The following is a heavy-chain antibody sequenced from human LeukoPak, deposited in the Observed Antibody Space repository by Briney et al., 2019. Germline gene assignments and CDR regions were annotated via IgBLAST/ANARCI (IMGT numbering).Heavy chain of an antibody. Sequence: GESPKISCSASGFSFMSYAMHWVRQAPGKGLEYVSANGSSGGNTYYADSLRGRFIISRDNSKNTLYLQMTNLSPVDTSVFYCVTGRGRISASLHSWGRGTLVAVSS. V-gene: IGHV3-64D*09. J-gene: IGHJ4*02. D-gene: IGHD6-6*01. CDR1: GFSFMSYA. CDR3: VTGRGRISASLHS. CDR2: NGSSGGNT.